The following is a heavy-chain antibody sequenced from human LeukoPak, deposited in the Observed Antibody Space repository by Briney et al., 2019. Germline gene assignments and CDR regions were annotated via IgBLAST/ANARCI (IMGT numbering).Heavy chain of an antibody. D-gene: IGHD6-19*01. CDR3: ARVSGQFYFYYYMDV. CDR1: GFTFSSYW. Sequence: GSLRLSCAASGFTFSSYWMHWVRQAPGKGLEWIGSIYYSGSTFYNPSLKSRVTISVDTSKNQFSLRLSSVTAADTAVYYCARVSGQFYFYYYMDVWGKGTTVTISS. J-gene: IGHJ6*03. V-gene: IGHV4-39*01. CDR2: IYYSGST.